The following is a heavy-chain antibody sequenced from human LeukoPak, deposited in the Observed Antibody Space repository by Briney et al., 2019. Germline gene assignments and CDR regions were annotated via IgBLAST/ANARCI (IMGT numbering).Heavy chain of an antibody. Sequence: GGSLRLSCSTSGFTFSNHFMHWVRQAPGKGLEYVSSIGPNGASTLYADSVKGRFTISRDNSKNALYLQLTSLRLEDAALYYCVKDLTGTWSFDYWGQGTLVTVSS. CDR1: GFTFSNHF. J-gene: IGHJ4*02. CDR2: IGPNGAST. V-gene: IGHV3-64D*06. CDR3: VKDLTGTWSFDY. D-gene: IGHD3-9*01.